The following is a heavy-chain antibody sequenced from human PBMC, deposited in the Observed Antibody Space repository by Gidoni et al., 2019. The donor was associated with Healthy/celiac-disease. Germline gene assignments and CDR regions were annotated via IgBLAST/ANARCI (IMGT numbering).Heavy chain of an antibody. CDR3: ARGYDFWSGSHNWFDP. V-gene: IGHV1-69*06. CDR2: IIPIFGTA. Sequence: QVQLVQSGAEVKKPGSSVKVSCKASGGTFSSYAISWVRQAPGKGLEWMGGIIPIFGTANYAQKFQGRVTITADKSTSTAYMELSSLRSEDTAVYYCARGYDFWSGSHNWFDPWGQGTLVTVSS. CDR1: GGTFSSYA. D-gene: IGHD3-3*01. J-gene: IGHJ5*02.